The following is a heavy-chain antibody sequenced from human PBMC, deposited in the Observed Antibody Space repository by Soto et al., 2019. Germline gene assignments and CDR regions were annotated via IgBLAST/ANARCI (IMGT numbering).Heavy chain of an antibody. CDR2: IFWDNDK. J-gene: IGHJ4*02. V-gene: IGHV2-5*02. CDR1: GFSLRSSGVG. Sequence: SGPTLVNPTETLTLTCTFSGFSLRSSGVGVGWIRQSPGKALEWLTLIFWDNDKRYSPSLKSRLTITKDTSKNQVVLTMANMDPVDIATYHCARLFYYDSSGYLRPFDYWGPGTLVTVSS. D-gene: IGHD3-22*01. CDR3: ARLFYYDSSGYLRPFDY.